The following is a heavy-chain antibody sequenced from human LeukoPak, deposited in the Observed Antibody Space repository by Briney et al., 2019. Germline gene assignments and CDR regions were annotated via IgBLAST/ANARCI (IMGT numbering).Heavy chain of an antibody. J-gene: IGHJ4*02. CDR1: GYSISSDYF. CDR3: ARQSGYFPFDY. D-gene: IGHD1-26*01. CDR2: IFHSGSV. V-gene: IGHV4-38-2*02. Sequence: SETLSLTCIVSGYSISSDYFWGLVRQPPGKGLEWIGSIFHSGSVYYNPSLKSRVTISVDTSKNQFSLKLSSVTAADTAVYYCARQSGYFPFDYWGQGTLVTVSS.